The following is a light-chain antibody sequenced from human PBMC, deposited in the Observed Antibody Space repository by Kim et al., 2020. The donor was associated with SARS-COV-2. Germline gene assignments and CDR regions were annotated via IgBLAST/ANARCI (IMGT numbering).Light chain of an antibody. CDR2: AAS. J-gene: IGKJ4*01. CDR1: QGIRND. V-gene: IGKV1-17*01. CDR3: LQHNSYPLT. Sequence: DIQMTQSPSSLSASVGDRVTITCRASQGIRNDLNWFQQKPGEAPKRLIYAASSLQSGVPSRFSGSGSGTEFTLTISSLQPEDFATYYCLQHNSYPLTFGGGTKVDIK.